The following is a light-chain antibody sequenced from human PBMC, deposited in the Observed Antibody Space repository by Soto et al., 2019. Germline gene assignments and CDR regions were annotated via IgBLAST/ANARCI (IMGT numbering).Light chain of an antibody. V-gene: IGKV1-27*01. CDR3: QKYNRAPLT. J-gene: IGKJ4*01. Sequence: DIQMTQSPSSLSASVGDTVTITCRASQDISNYLAWYQQKPGRVPKVLIYAASTLQSGVLSRFSAIGSGTYFTLTISSLQPEDVANYYCQKYNRAPLTFGGGTKVEIK. CDR2: AAS. CDR1: QDISNY.